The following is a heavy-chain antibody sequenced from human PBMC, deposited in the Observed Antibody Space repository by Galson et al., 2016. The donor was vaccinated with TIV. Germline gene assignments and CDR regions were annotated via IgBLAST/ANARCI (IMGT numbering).Heavy chain of an antibody. V-gene: IGHV2-70*11. CDR3: ARISGYYDSSGHYIPRSFDY. D-gene: IGHD3-22*01. CDR1: GFSLDSDGMC. J-gene: IGHJ4*02. CDR2: IDWDDDK. Sequence: PALVKPTQTPTLTCTFSGFSLDSDGMCVNWIRQPPGKALEWLARIDWDDDKSYTSSLKTRLTISKDTSKNQVVLTMTNMDPVDTATYYCARISGYYDSSGHYIPRSFDYWGQGTPVTVSS.